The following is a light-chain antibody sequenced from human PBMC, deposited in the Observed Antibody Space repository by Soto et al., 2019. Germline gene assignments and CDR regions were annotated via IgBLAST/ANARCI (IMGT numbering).Light chain of an antibody. Sequence: DIVMTQSPDSLAVSLGERATINCKSSQSVLYSSNNKNYLAWYQQKPGQPPKLLIYWTSTRESGVPDRFSGSGSGTDFTLTISSLQAEDVAVYYFQQYFSTPFTFGPATKVDIK. CDR3: QQYFSTPFT. J-gene: IGKJ3*01. CDR1: QSVLYSSNNKNY. V-gene: IGKV4-1*01. CDR2: WTS.